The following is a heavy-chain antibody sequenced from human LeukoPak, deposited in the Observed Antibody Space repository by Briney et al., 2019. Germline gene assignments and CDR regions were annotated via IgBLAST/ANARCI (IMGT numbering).Heavy chain of an antibody. J-gene: IGHJ4*02. Sequence: GGSLRLSCAASGFTFSSYSMNWVRQAPGKGLEWVSSISSSSSYIRYADSVKGRFTISRDNAKNSLYLQMNSLRAEDTAVYYCVVVVPADSYFDYWGQGTLVTVSS. CDR2: ISSSSSYI. CDR1: GFTFSSYS. CDR3: VVVVPADSYFDY. D-gene: IGHD2-2*01. V-gene: IGHV3-21*01.